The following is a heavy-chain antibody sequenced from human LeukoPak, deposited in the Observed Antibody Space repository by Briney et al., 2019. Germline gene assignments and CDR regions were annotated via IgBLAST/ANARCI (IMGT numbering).Heavy chain of an antibody. CDR2: IYYNRSP. CDR3: TRGEYGFGLTFDP. D-gene: IGHD3-10*01. J-gene: IGHJ5*02. CDR1: GGSISSYY. V-gene: IGHV4-59*01. Sequence: SETLSLTCTVSGGSISSYYWSWIRQPPGKGLEWIGYIYYNRSPNYNPSLKSRVTISIDTSKNQFSLKLSSVIAADTAVYYCTRGEYGFGLTFDPWGQGTLVTVSS.